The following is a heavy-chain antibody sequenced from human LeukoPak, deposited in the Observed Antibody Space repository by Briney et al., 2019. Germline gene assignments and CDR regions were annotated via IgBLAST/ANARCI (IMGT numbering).Heavy chain of an antibody. J-gene: IGHJ5*02. D-gene: IGHD3-22*01. CDR1: SGSINSYY. Sequence: PSETLSLTCTVSSGSINSYYWSWIRQPAGKGLEWIGRIYVSGSTNYNPSLKSRVTMSLDTSKNQFSLKLSSVTAADTAMYYCARDWSRYYDSSGYYYLYWFDPWGQGTLVTVSS. CDR3: ARDWSRYYDSSGYYYLYWFDP. V-gene: IGHV4-4*07. CDR2: IYVSGST.